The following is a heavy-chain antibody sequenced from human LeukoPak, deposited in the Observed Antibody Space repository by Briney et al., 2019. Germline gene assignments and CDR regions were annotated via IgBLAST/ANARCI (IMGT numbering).Heavy chain of an antibody. Sequence: GGSLRLSCAASGFTFRDYYMSWIRQAPGKGLEWVSYISTRDTTIYYAASVKGRFTISRDNAKNSLYLQMNSLRAEDTAVYYCARDHLEYSSRHRNWFDPWGQGTLVTVSS. D-gene: IGHD6-13*01. CDR1: GFTFRDYY. J-gene: IGHJ5*02. CDR3: ARDHLEYSSRHRNWFDP. V-gene: IGHV3-11*04. CDR2: ISTRDTTI.